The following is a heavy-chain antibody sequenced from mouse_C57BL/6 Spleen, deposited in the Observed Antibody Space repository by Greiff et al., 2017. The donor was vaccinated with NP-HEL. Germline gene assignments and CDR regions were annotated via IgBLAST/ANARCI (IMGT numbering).Heavy chain of an antibody. CDR1: GFNIKDYY. CDR2: IDPEDGDT. V-gene: IGHV14-1*01. D-gene: IGHD1-1*01. J-gene: IGHJ1*03. CDR3: TTTVYYGSSTGYFDV. Sequence: VQLQQSGAELVRPGASVKLSCTASGFNIKDYYMHWVKQRPEQGLEWIGRIDPEDGDTEYAPKFQGKATMTADTSSNTAYLQLSSLTSEDTAVYYCTTTVYYGSSTGYFDVWGTGTTVTVSS.